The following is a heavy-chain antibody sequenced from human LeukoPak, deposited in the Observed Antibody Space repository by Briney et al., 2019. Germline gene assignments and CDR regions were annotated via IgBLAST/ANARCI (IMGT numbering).Heavy chain of an antibody. J-gene: IGHJ6*03. Sequence: PGGSLRLSCAASGFTFSCCGIHWVRQAPGKGLEWVTFIGSDGVNKFYTDSVKGRFTISRDNSKNTINLQMDSLRPGDTAMYYCAKRGDSGYGDYYYLDVWGKGATVTVSS. CDR2: IGSDGVNK. D-gene: IGHD5-12*01. V-gene: IGHV3-30*02. CDR3: AKRGDSGYGDYYYLDV. CDR1: GFTFSCCG.